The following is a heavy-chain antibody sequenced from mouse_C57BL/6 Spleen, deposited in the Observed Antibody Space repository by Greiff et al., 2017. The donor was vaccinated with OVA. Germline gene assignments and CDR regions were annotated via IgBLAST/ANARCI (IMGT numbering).Heavy chain of an antibody. CDR1: GYSITSGYY. V-gene: IGHV3-6*01. CDR3: ARGWAPYAMDY. CDR2: ISYDGSN. J-gene: IGHJ4*01. D-gene: IGHD4-1*01. Sequence: LQESGPGLVKPSQSLSLTCSVTGYSITSGYYWNWIRQFPGNKLEWMGYISYDGSNNYNPSLKNRISITRDTSKNQFFLKLNSVTTEDTATYYCARGWAPYAMDYWGQGTSVTVSS.